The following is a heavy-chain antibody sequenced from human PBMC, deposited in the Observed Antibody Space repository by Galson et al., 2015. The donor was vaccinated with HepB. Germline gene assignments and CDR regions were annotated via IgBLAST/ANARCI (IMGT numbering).Heavy chain of an antibody. D-gene: IGHD2-2*01. CDR2: ITAYSGNT. CDR1: GYTFTSYG. CDR3: ARGGHSTPMEV. V-gene: IGHV1-18*01. J-gene: IGHJ6*04. Sequence: QSGAEVKQPGASVKVSCKPSGYTFTSYGITWVRQAPGQGLEWMGWITAYSGNTIYAQKLQGRLTMTTDTSTSTAYMELRSLRSDATAVYYCARGGHSTPMEVWDKATTVTVSS.